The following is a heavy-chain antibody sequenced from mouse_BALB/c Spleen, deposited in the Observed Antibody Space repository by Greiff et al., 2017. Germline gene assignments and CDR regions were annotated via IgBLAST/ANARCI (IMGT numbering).Heavy chain of an antibody. CDR3: ASGGNYYGSSYERSYWYFDV. Sequence: EVKLQESGAELVKPGASVKLSCTASGFNIKDTYMHWVKQRPEQGLEWIGRIDPANGNTKYDPKFQGKATITADTSSNTAYLQLSSLTSEDTAVYYCASGGNYYGSSYERSYWYFDVWGAGTTVTVSS. J-gene: IGHJ1*01. CDR1: GFNIKDTY. CDR2: IDPANGNT. D-gene: IGHD1-1*01. V-gene: IGHV14-3*02.